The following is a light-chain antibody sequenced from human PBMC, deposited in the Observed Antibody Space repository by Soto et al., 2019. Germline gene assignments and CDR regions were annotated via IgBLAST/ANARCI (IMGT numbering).Light chain of an antibody. V-gene: IGKV3-15*01. CDR3: QQYHNWPPIT. J-gene: IGKJ5*01. Sequence: EIVLTQSPGTLSLSPGERATVSCRASQSVSSHLAWYQHKPGQAPRLLIYGASTRASGIPARFSGSGSETDFTLTISSLQSEDSAVYYCQQYHNWPPITFGQGTRLEIK. CDR1: QSVSSH. CDR2: GAS.